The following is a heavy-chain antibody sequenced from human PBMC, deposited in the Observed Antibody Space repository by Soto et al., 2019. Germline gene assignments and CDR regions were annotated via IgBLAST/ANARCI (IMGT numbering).Heavy chain of an antibody. V-gene: IGHV4-4*02. Sequence: SVTMSLTWTVSGGSSIGINWWSWVRKTPGKGLEWIGEIYHSGSTNYNPSLKSRVTISVDKSKNQFSLKLSSVTAADTAVYYCARGVEQWLVRGNWFDPWGQGTLVTV. CDR3: ARGVEQWLVRGNWFDP. J-gene: IGHJ5*02. D-gene: IGHD6-19*01. CDR1: GGSSIGINW. CDR2: IYHSGST.